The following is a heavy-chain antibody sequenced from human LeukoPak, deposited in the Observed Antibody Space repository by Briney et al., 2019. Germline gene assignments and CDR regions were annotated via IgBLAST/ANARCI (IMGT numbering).Heavy chain of an antibody. CDR2: ISGNGAST. CDR1: GFTFSTCA. V-gene: IGHV3-23*01. Sequence: GGSLRLSCAPSGFTFSTCAMNWVREAPGRGLEGASGISGNGASTYYADSVKGGFTISRDNSKNTLYLQMNSLRAEDTAVYYCAKDLNTDFWSGYYGYFDYWGQGTLVTVSS. D-gene: IGHD3-3*01. J-gene: IGHJ4*02. CDR3: AKDLNTDFWSGYYGYFDY.